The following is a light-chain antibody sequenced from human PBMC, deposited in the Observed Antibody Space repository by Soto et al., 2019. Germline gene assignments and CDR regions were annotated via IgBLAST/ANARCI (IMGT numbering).Light chain of an antibody. J-gene: IGKJ1*01. Sequence: EIVLTQSPGILSLSPGQRVTLSCRASQSVSNDFLAWYQQKPGQAPRLPIYGASTRATDVPDRFRGSGSGADFTLPLSSLEPEDFAVYYCQQYGSSPPRTFGQGTKVEMK. CDR1: QSVSNDF. CDR2: GAS. V-gene: IGKV3-20*01. CDR3: QQYGSSPPRT.